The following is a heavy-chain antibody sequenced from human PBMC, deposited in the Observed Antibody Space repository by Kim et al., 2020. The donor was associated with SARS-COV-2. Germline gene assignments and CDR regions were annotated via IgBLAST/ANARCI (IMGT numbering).Heavy chain of an antibody. V-gene: IGHV4-31*02. CDR3: ARDHTPRGPQYGEHWFDP. J-gene: IGHJ5*02. Sequence: KSRVTISVDTSKNQFSLKLSSVTAADTAVYYCARDHTPRGPQYGEHWFDPWGQGTLVTVSS. D-gene: IGHD4-17*01.